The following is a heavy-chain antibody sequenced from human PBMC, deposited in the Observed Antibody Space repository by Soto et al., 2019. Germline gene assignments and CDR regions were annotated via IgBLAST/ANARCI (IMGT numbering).Heavy chain of an antibody. CDR2: IYYSGST. D-gene: IGHD4-17*01. J-gene: IGHJ4*02. Sequence: QLQLQESGPGLVKPSETLSLTCTVSGGSISSSSYYWGWIRQPPGKGLEWIGSIYYSGSTYYNPSLKSRVTISVDTSKNQFSLKLSSVTAADTAVYYCARRTVTVTTRYFDYWGQGTLVTVSS. CDR1: GGSISSSSYY. CDR3: ARRTVTVTTRYFDY. V-gene: IGHV4-39*01.